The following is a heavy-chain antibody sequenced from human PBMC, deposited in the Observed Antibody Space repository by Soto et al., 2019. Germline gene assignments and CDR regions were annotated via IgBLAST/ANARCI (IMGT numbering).Heavy chain of an antibody. V-gene: IGHV3-9*01. CDR3: AKDLAVAGNAYDY. CDR1: GFTFDDYA. D-gene: IGHD6-19*01. Sequence: GGSLRLSCAASGFTFDDYAMHWVRQAPGKGLEWVSGISWNSGSIGYADSVKGRFTISRDNAKNSLYLQMNSLRAEDTALYYCAKDLAVAGNAYDYWGQGTLVTVSS. J-gene: IGHJ4*02. CDR2: ISWNSGSI.